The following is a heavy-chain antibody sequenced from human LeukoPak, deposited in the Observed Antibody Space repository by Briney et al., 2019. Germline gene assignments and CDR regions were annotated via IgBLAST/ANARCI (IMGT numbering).Heavy chain of an antibody. CDR1: KFIFSEYA. J-gene: IGHJ4*02. Sequence: GGSLRLSCAGSKFIFSEYAIHWVRQAPGKGLDWVAVISYDGRDKYYADSVKGRFTISRDNSKNTLYLQMHSLRAEDTAVYYCAKDNVAAAGRYFDYWGQGTLVTVSS. V-gene: IGHV3-30-3*02. D-gene: IGHD6-13*01. CDR2: ISYDGRDK. CDR3: AKDNVAAAGRYFDY.